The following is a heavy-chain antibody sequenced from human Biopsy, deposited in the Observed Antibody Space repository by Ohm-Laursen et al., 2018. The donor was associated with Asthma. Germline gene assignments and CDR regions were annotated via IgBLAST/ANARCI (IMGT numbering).Heavy chain of an antibody. J-gene: IGHJ6*02. CDR1: GFTFSSYG. D-gene: IGHD3-3*01. CDR2: ISYDGSNK. Sequence: SLRLSCAASGFTFSSYGMYWVRQAPGKGLEWVAVISYDGSNKYYADSVKGRFTIPRDNSKNTLYLQMNSLRAEDTAVYYCAKDTEGRYDFWSGLSYNYYGMDVWGQGTTVTVSS. CDR3: AKDTEGRYDFWSGLSYNYYGMDV. V-gene: IGHV3-30*18.